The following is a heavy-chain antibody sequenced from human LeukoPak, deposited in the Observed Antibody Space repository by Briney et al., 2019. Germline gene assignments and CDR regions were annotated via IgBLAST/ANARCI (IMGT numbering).Heavy chain of an antibody. J-gene: IGHJ4*02. CDR1: GFSVSSDY. CDR2: IYSGGST. Sequence: PGGSLRLSCAASGFSVSSDYIGWVRQAPGKGLEWVSVIYSGGSTYYADSVKGRFTISRDNSKNTVYLQMNSLRPEDTAVYYCARRKTGSPHDYWGQGTLVTVSS. CDR3: ARRKTGSPHDY. V-gene: IGHV3-53*01. D-gene: IGHD1-1*01.